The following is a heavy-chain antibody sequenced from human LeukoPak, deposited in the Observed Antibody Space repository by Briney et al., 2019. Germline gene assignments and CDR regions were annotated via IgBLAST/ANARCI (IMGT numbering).Heavy chain of an antibody. CDR1: GFTVSSNY. D-gene: IGHD6-13*01. J-gene: IGHJ4*02. CDR3: ARANIAAAGLFDY. V-gene: IGHV3-66*01. CDR2: IYSGGST. Sequence: GGSLRLSCAASGFTVSSNYMSWVRQAPGKGLERVSVIYSGGSTYYADSVKGRFTISRDNSKNTLYLQMNSLRAEDTAVYYCARANIAAAGLFDYWGQGTLVTVSS.